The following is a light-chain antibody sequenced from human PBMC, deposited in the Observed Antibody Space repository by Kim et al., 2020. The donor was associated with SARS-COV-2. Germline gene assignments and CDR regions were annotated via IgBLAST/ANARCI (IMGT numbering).Light chain of an antibody. CDR3: QTWGTGNWV. CDR1: SGHSSYA. V-gene: IGLV4-69*01. CDR2: LNSDGSH. Sequence: ASVKLTCTLSSGHSSYAIAWHQQQPEKGPRYLMKLNSDGSHSKGDGIPDRFSGSSSGAERYLTISSLQSEDEADYYCQTWGTGNWVFGGGTQLTV. J-gene: IGLJ3*02.